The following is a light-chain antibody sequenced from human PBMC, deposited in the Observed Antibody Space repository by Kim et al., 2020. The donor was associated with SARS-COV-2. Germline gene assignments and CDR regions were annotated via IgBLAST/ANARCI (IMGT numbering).Light chain of an antibody. CDR3: QTWGTGTDWV. V-gene: IGLV4-69*01. J-gene: IGLJ3*02. CDR2: LNSDGSH. Sequence: VKPTCTLSSGHSSDAIAWHQQQPEKGPRYLMKLNSDGSHSKGDGIPDRCSGSSSGAERYLTISSLQYEDEADDYCQTWGTGTDWVFGGGTQLTVL. CDR1: SGHSSDA.